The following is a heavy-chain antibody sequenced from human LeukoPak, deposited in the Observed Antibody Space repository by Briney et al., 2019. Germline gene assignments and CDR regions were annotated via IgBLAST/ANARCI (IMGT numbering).Heavy chain of an antibody. CDR2: ISGSGGST. Sequence: AISGSGGSTYYADSVKGRFTISRDSSKNTLYLQMNSLRAEDTAVYYCAKFQWLVLWGQGTLVTVSS. CDR3: AKFQWLVL. D-gene: IGHD6-19*01. V-gene: IGHV3-23*01. J-gene: IGHJ4*02.